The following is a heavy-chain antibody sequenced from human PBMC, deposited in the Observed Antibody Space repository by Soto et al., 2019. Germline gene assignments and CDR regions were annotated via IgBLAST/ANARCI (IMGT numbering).Heavy chain of an antibody. D-gene: IGHD2-2*01. J-gene: IGHJ5*02. Sequence: ASVKVSCKASGYTFTSYDINWVRQATGQGLEWMGWMNPNSGNTGYAQKFQGRVTMTKNTLNLQMNSLRAEDTAVYYCARGRFSTTLYAGFDPWGQGTLVTVSS. V-gene: IGHV1-8*01. CDR2: MNPNSGNT. CDR3: ARGRFSTTLYAGFDP. CDR1: GYTFTSYD.